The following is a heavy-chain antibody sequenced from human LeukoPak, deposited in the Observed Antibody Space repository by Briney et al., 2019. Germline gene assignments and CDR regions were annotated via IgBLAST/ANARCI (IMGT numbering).Heavy chain of an antibody. CDR3: ARVDRGDY. CDR2: INHSGST. CDR1: GGSFSGYY. D-gene: IGHD3-10*01. J-gene: IGHJ4*02. Sequence: SETLSLTCAVYGGSFSGYYWSWVRQPPGRGLEWIGEINHSGSTNYNPSLKSRVTISVDTSKNQFSLKLSSVTAADTAVYYCARVDRGDYWGQGTLVTVSS. V-gene: IGHV4-34*01.